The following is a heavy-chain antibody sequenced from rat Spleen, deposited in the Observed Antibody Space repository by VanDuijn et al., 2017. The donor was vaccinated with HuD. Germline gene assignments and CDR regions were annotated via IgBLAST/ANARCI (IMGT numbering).Heavy chain of an antibody. Sequence: EVQLQESGPALVKPSQSLSLTCSVTGYSITSNYWGWIRKFPGNKLEWMGYINSAGNTNYNPSLKSRISISRDTSKNQFFLQVNSVSSEDTATYYCARSDGVHYYLPFADWGQGTLVTASS. V-gene: IGHV3-3*01. D-gene: IGHD1-1*01. J-gene: IGHJ3*01. CDR3: ARSDGVHYYLPFAD. CDR1: GYSITSNY. CDR2: INSAGNT.